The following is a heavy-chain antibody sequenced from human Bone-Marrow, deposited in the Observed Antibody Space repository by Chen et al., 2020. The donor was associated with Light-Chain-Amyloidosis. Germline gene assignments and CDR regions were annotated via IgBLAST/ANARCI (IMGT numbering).Heavy chain of an antibody. Sequence: EVQLLESGGGLVQPGGSLRLSCAAPGFTFSSYAMNWVRQAPGKGLEWVSAISGSGCSTYYADSVKGRFTIARDNSKNTLYLQMNSLRAEDTAVYYCAKDRWDYYDSSGYYGYFDYWGQGTLVTVSS. D-gene: IGHD3-22*01. CDR3: AKDRWDYYDSSGYYGYFDY. CDR2: ISGSGCST. V-gene: IGHV3-23*01. J-gene: IGHJ4*02. CDR1: GFTFSSYA.